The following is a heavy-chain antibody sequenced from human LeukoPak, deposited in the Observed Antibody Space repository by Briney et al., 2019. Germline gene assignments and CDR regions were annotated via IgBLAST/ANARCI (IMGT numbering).Heavy chain of an antibody. CDR2: INPSGGST. V-gene: IGHV1-46*01. D-gene: IGHD4-23*01. J-gene: IGHJ4*02. CDR3: ARVSTVVTHFDY. Sequence: ASVKVSCKASGYIFTSYYMHWVRQAPGQGLEWMGIINPSGGSTSYAQKFQGRVTMTRDMSTSTVYMELSSLRSEDTAVYYCARVSTVVTHFDYWGQGTLVTVSS. CDR1: GYIFTSYY.